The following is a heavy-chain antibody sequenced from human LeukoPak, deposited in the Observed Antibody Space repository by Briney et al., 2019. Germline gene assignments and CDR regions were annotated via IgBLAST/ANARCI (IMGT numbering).Heavy chain of an antibody. Sequence: PSETLSLTCTVSGGSISSYYWSWIRQPPGKGLEWIGYIYYSGSTNYNPSLKSRVTISVDTSKNQFSLKLSSVTAADTAVYYCARDNGGSEWAWFDPWGQGTLVTVSS. CDR1: GGSISSYY. CDR2: IYYSGST. CDR3: ARDNGGSEWAWFDP. V-gene: IGHV4-59*01. D-gene: IGHD2-8*01. J-gene: IGHJ5*02.